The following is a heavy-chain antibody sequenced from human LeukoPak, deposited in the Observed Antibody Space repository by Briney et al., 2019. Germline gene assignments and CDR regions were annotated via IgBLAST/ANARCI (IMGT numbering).Heavy chain of an antibody. V-gene: IGHV3-23*01. CDR3: AKISWDSSGYYFLDY. Sequence: GGSLGLSCAASGFTFSSYAMSWVRQAPGKGLEWVSAISGSGGSTYYTDSVKGRFTISRDNSKNTLYLQMNSLRAEDTAVYYCAKISWDSSGYYFLDYWGQGTLVTVSS. CDR1: GFTFSSYA. J-gene: IGHJ4*02. CDR2: ISGSGGST. D-gene: IGHD3-22*01.